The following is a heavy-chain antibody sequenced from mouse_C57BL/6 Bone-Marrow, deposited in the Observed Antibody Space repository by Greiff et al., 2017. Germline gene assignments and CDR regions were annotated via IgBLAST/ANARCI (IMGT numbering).Heavy chain of an antibody. Sequence: QVQLQQPGAELVKPGASVKMSCKASGYTFTSYWITWVKQRPGQGLEWIGDIYPGSGSTNYNEKFKSKATLTVDTSSSTAYMQLSSLTSEDSAVYYCARSSYYGSRGGMDYWGQGTSVTVSS. V-gene: IGHV1-55*01. D-gene: IGHD1-1*01. CDR3: ARSSYYGSRGGMDY. CDR2: IYPGSGST. J-gene: IGHJ4*01. CDR1: GYTFTSYW.